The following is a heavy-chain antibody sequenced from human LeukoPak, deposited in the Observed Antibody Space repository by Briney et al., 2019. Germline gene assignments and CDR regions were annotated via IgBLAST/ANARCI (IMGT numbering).Heavy chain of an antibody. D-gene: IGHD3-10*01. J-gene: IGHJ3*02. Sequence: GGSLRLSCAASGFALSSYVMHWVRQAPGKRLERVAFIRYDGSNKYYADSVKGRFTISRDNSKNTLYLQMNSLRAEDTAVYYCAEVAREFMGAFDIWGQGTMVTVSS. V-gene: IGHV3-30*02. CDR2: IRYDGSNK. CDR3: AEVAREFMGAFDI. CDR1: GFALSSYV.